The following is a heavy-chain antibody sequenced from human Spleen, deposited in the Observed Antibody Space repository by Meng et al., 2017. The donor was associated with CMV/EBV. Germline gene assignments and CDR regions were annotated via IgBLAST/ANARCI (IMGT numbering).Heavy chain of an antibody. CDR2: IYYSGST. Sequence: SETLSLTCTVSGYSISSGYYWGWIRQPPGKGLEWIGYIYYSGSTKYNPSLKSRVTISVDTSKNQFSLKLSSVTAADTAVYYCARVEIAVALFDYWGQGTLVTVSS. D-gene: IGHD6-19*01. CDR1: GYSISSGYY. CDR3: ARVEIAVALFDY. V-gene: IGHV4-38-2*02. J-gene: IGHJ4*02.